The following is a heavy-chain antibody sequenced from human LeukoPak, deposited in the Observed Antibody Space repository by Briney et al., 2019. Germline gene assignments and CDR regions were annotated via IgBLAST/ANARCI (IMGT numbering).Heavy chain of an antibody. V-gene: IGHV1-69*05. Sequence: SVKVSCKASGGTFSSYAISWVRQAPGQGLEWMGGIIPIFGTANYAQKFQGRVTITTDESTSTAYMELSSLRSEDTAVYYCARGARNWNSYYYYYYYMDVWGKGTTVTVSS. CDR3: ARGARNWNSYYYYYYYMDV. D-gene: IGHD1-7*01. J-gene: IGHJ6*03. CDR1: GGTFSSYA. CDR2: IIPIFGTA.